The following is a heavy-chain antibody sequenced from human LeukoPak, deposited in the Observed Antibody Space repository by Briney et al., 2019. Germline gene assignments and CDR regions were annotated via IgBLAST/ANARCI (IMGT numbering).Heavy chain of an antibody. J-gene: IGHJ5*02. Sequence: PGGSLRLSCAASGFTVSSNYMSWVRQAPGKGLEWVSYISSSSSTIYYADSVKGRFTISRDNAKNSLYLQMNSLRAEDTAVYYCARDHAYYDILTGYYTAWFDPWGQGTLVTVSS. CDR1: GFTVSSNY. CDR3: ARDHAYYDILTGYYTAWFDP. D-gene: IGHD3-9*01. V-gene: IGHV3-48*01. CDR2: ISSSSSTI.